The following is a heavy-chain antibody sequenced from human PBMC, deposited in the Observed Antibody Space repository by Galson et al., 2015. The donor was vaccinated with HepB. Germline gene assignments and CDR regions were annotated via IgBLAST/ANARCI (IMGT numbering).Heavy chain of an antibody. CDR3: ARVGTLRFLEWLSSEVAFDI. CDR2: ISAYNGNT. D-gene: IGHD3-3*01. Sequence: SVKVSCKASGYTFTSYGISWVRQAPGQGLEWMGWISAYNGNTNYAQKLQGRVTMTTDTSTGTAYMELRSLRSDDTAVYYCARVGTLRFLEWLSSEVAFDIWGQGTMVTVSS. V-gene: IGHV1-18*01. CDR1: GYTFTSYG. J-gene: IGHJ3*02.